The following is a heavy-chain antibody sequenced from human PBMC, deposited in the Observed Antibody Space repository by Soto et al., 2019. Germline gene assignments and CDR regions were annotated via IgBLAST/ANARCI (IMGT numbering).Heavy chain of an antibody. CDR3: ARAGGTTVTGLWHFDS. CDR2: IWYDGTQK. J-gene: IGHJ4*02. CDR1: GFTFNTYS. V-gene: IGHV3-33*01. D-gene: IGHD4-17*01. Sequence: QVQLEESGGGVDQPGRSLRLSCEASGFTFNTYSMHWVRQPPGKGLEWLAAIWYDGTQKYYADSVKGRFIISRDNSKKTLYLEMNSMRAEDTAVYYCARAGGTTVTGLWHFDSWGQGTLVTVSS.